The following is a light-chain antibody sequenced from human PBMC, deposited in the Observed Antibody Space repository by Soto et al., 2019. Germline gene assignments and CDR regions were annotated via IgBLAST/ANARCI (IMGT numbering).Light chain of an antibody. Sequence: EIVLTQSPATLSLSPGERATLSSRSSQSVSSYLAWYQQKPGQAPRLLIYDASNRATGIPARFSGSGSGTDFTLTISRLEPEDFALYYCQQYGGSPITFGLGARLQI. CDR2: DAS. V-gene: IGKV3-11*01. J-gene: IGKJ5*01. CDR1: QSVSSY. CDR3: QQYGGSPIT.